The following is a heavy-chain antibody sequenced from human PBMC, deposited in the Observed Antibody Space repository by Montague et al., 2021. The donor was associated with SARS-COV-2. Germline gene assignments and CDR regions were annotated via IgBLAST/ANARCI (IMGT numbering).Heavy chain of an antibody. J-gene: IGHJ4*02. D-gene: IGHD5-12*01. CDR1: GGSFSGYY. V-gene: IGHV4-34*01. CDR2: INHSGST. CDR3: AREVGRGYSGYEGEY. Sequence: LSLTCAVYGGSFSGYYWSWIRQPPGKGLEWIGEINHSGSTNYNPSLKSRVTISVDTSKNQFSLKLSSVTAADTAVYYCAREVGRGYSGYEGEYWGQGTLVTVSS.